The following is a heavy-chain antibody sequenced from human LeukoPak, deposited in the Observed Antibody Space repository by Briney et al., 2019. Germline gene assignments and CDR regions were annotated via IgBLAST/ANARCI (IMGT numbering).Heavy chain of an antibody. CDR1: GPTFSSSA. J-gene: IGHJ6*02. D-gene: IGHD6-19*01. Sequence: ASLKLSCETSGPTFSSSAITWVRQAPGQGLEWTATIIPAPNIRTNAQKFQGSVTITADESTSTAYMELSSLRSEDTAVYYCARGGSGWYKGYYYYYGMDVWGQGTTVTASS. CDR2: IIPAPNIR. CDR3: ARGGSGWYKGYYYYYGMDV. V-gene: IGHV1-69*04.